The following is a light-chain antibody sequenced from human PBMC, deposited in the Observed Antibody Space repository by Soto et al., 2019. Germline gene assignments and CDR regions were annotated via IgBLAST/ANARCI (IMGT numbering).Light chain of an antibody. J-gene: IGKJ4*01. CDR2: GAS. CDR1: QSVSSSY. Sequence: EIVLTQSPGTLSLSPGDRATLSCRASQSVSSSYLAWYQQKHGQAPRLLIYGASSRATGIPDRISGSGSGTDFTLIISRLEPEEFAVYYCQQYDSSPLTFCGGTKVDIK. V-gene: IGKV3-20*01. CDR3: QQYDSSPLT.